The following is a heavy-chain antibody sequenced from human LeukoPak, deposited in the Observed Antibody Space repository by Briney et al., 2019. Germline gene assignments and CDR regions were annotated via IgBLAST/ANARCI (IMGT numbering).Heavy chain of an antibody. Sequence: ASVKVSCKASGYTFTGYYMHWVRQAPGQGLEWMGWINPNSGGTNYAQKLQGRVTMTTDTSTSTAYMELRSLRSDDTAVYYCARDSHGSGSYYYYYYYGMDVWGQGTTVTVSS. CDR1: GYTFTGYY. CDR3: ARDSHGSGSYYYYYYYGMDV. V-gene: IGHV1-2*02. J-gene: IGHJ6*02. D-gene: IGHD3-10*01. CDR2: INPNSGGT.